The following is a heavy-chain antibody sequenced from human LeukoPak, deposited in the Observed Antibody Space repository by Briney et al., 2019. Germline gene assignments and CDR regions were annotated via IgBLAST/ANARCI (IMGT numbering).Heavy chain of an antibody. CDR3: ARDKGSFGGVIAFDY. J-gene: IGHJ4*02. CDR1: GFTFSSYS. CDR2: ISSSSSYI. D-gene: IGHD3-16*02. V-gene: IGHV3-21*01. Sequence: GGSLGLSCAASGFTFSSYSMNWVRQAPGKGLEWVSSISSSSSYIYYADSVKGRFTISRDNAKNSLYLQMNSLRAEDTAVYYCARDKGSFGGVIAFDYWGQGTLVTVSS.